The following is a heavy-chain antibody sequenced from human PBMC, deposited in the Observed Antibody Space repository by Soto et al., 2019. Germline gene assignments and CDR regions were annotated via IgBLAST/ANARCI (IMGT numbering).Heavy chain of an antibody. CDR1: RGDLSGYY. CDR3: AREGNAFDNYIDF. V-gene: IGHV4-34*01. J-gene: IGHJ4*02. Sequence: SETLSLTCASSRGDLSGYYWSWIRQSPGKPLEWIGKINHGGRTRYNPSLESRVILSMDTSKNQFSLRLTSVTAADAGLYFCAREGNAFDNYIDFWGQGTLVTVSS. CDR2: INHGGRT. D-gene: IGHD2-2*01.